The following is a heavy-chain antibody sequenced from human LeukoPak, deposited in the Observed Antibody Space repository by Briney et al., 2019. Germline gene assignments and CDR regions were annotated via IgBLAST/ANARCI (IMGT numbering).Heavy chain of an antibody. J-gene: IGHJ4*02. V-gene: IGHV3-23*01. Sequence: GGSLRLSCAASGFTFSSYAMNWVRQAPGKGLEWVSAITGSGGRTYYADSVKGRFTISRDNAKNLLYLQMNSLRAEDTAVYYCARTYYDILTAYNPYFDYWGQGILVTVSS. CDR3: ARTYYDILTAYNPYFDY. D-gene: IGHD3-9*01. CDR2: ITGSGGRT. CDR1: GFTFSSYA.